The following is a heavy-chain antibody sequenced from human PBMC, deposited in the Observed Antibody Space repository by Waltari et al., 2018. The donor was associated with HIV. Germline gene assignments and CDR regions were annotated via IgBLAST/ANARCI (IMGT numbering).Heavy chain of an antibody. V-gene: IGHV3-23*01. Sequence: EMQFLQSGGGLVQPGGSLRLSCFASGFPFSTYAMTWVRQAPGRGLGWISSLDREVSAYYADSVKGRFIISRDNSKNTLYLQLNNLTSDDSAIYYCAKELLLFPDCFDIWGQGALVTVSS. CDR1: GFPFSTYA. D-gene: IGHD2-15*01. CDR3: AKELLLFPDCFDI. J-gene: IGHJ4*02. CDR2: SLDREVSA.